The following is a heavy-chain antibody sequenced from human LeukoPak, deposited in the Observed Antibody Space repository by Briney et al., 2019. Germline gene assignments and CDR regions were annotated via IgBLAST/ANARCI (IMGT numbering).Heavy chain of an antibody. J-gene: IGHJ3*02. CDR1: GGSISSYY. CDR3: ARQVATKGEWAFDI. D-gene: IGHD5-12*01. CDR2: INPSGHT. V-gene: IGHV4-38-2*02. Sequence: PSETLSLTCTVSGGSISSYYWGWIRQPPGQGLEWIGSINPSGHTYYNPSLKSRVTISVDTSRNQFSLKLSSVTATDTAMYYCARQVATKGEWAFDIWGQGTMVAASS.